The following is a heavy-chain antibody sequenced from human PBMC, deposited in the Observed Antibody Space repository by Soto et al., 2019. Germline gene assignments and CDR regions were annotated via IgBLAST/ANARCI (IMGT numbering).Heavy chain of an antibody. CDR1: GYTFTSYA. CDR3: ATRDSSGYYYGADAFDI. V-gene: IGHV1-3*01. Sequence: ASVKVSCKASGYTFTSYAMHWVRQAPGQRLEWMGWINAGNGNTKYSQKFQGRVTITRDTSASTAYMELSSLRSEDTAVYYCATRDSSGYYYGADAFDIWGQGTMVTVSS. J-gene: IGHJ3*02. CDR2: INAGNGNT. D-gene: IGHD3-22*01.